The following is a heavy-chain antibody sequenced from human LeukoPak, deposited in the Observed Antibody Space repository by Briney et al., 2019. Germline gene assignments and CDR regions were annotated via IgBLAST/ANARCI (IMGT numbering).Heavy chain of an antibody. V-gene: IGHV1-8*01. J-gene: IGHJ4*02. CDR3: ARGSFSRWTTQSYFDY. CDR1: GYTFTNYD. D-gene: IGHD4-23*01. CDR2: MTPNSGNT. Sequence: VKVSCKASGYTFTNYDIYWLRQAPGQGPEWMGWMTPNSGNTGSAQRFQGRVTMTRNTSMSSAYMELSSLRPEDTAVYYCARGSFSRWTTQSYFDYWGQGTLVTVSS.